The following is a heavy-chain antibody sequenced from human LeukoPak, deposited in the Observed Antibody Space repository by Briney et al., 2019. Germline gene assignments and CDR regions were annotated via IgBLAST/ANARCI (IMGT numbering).Heavy chain of an antibody. Sequence: SETLSLTCTVSGGSISSYYWSWIRQPAGKGLEWIGRIYTSGSTNYNPSLKSRVTMSVDTSKNQFSLKLSSVTAADTAVYYCASAIWFGESYYFDYWGQGTLVTVSS. CDR3: ASAIWFGESYYFDY. J-gene: IGHJ4*02. CDR2: IYTSGST. CDR1: GGSISSYY. D-gene: IGHD3-10*01. V-gene: IGHV4-4*07.